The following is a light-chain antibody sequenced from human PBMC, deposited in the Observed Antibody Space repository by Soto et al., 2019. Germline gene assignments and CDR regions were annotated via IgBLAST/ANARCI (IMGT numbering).Light chain of an antibody. CDR2: DAV. V-gene: IGLV7-46*01. Sequence: AVVTQEPSLTVSPGGTVTLTCGSSTGAVTSGHYPYWFQQKPGQAPTTLIYDAVYRHSWTPARFSGSLLGGKAALTLSGAQPEDEADYYCLLSYSDARPGVFGGGTKVTVL. CDR1: TGAVTSGHY. J-gene: IGLJ2*01. CDR3: LLSYSDARPGV.